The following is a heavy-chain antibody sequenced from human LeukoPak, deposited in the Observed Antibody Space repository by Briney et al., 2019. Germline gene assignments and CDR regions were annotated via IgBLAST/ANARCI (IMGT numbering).Heavy chain of an antibody. D-gene: IGHD6-25*01. CDR2: MNPNSGNT. Sequence: ASVKVSCKASGYTFTSYDINWVRQATGQGLEWMGRMNPNSGNTGYAQKFQGRVTITRNTSISTAYMELSSLRSEDTAVYYCAREAAHYYYMDVWGKGTTVTVSS. CDR3: AREAAHYYYMDV. CDR1: GYTFTSYD. J-gene: IGHJ6*03. V-gene: IGHV1-8*03.